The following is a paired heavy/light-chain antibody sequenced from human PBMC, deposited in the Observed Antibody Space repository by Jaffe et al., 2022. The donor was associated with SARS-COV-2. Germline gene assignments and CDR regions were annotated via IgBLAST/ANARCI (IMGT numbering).Light chain of an antibody. CDR1: QSVSIY. V-gene: IGKV3-11*01. Sequence: EIVLTQSPATLSLSPGERATLSCRASQSVSIYLAWYQHKPGQAPRLLIYDASNRATGIPGRFSGSGSGTDFTLTISSLEPEDFAVYYCQQRGNWPITFGQGTRLEIK. CDR3: QQRGNWPIT. J-gene: IGKJ5*01. CDR2: DAS.
Heavy chain of an antibody. CDR1: GLTFSSNW. CDR2: INQDGSES. V-gene: IGHV3-7*03. Sequence: EVQLVESGGGLVQPGGSLRLSCAASGLTFSSNWMSWVRQAPGKGLEWLANINQDGSESYYVDSVKGRFTISRDNAKSSLYLQMNSLRSDDTAVYYCARFYSSSSSVDYWGQGVLVTVSS. D-gene: IGHD6-6*01. CDR3: ARFYSSSSSVDY. J-gene: IGHJ4*02.